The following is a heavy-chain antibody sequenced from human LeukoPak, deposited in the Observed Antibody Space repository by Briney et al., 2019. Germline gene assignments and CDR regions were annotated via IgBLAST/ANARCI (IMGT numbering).Heavy chain of an antibody. J-gene: IGHJ3*02. CDR3: ARALYSSSRDAFDI. Sequence: PSETLSLTCTVSGGSISSYYWSWVRQPAGKGLEWIGRIYTSGSTNYNPSLKSRVTMSVDTSKNQFSLKLSSVTAADTAVYYCARALYSSSRDAFDIWGQGTMVTVSS. D-gene: IGHD6-13*01. V-gene: IGHV4-4*07. CDR1: GGSISSYY. CDR2: IYTSGST.